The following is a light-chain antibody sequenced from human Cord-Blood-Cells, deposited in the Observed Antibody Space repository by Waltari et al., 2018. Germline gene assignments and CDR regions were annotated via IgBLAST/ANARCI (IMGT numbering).Light chain of an antibody. CDR3: QQYGSSPFT. CDR2: GAS. CDR1: QSVSSSY. Sequence: EIVLKQSPGTLSLSPGESATLSCRASQSVSSSYLAWYQQKPGQAPRLLIYGASSRATGIPDRFSGSGSGTDFTLTISRLEPEDFAVYYCQQYGSSPFTFGPGTKVDIK. V-gene: IGKV3-20*01. J-gene: IGKJ3*01.